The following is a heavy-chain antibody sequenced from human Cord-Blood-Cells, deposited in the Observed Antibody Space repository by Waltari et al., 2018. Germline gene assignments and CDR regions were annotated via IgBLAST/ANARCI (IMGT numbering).Heavy chain of an antibody. CDR3: ARGRRGGSYFDY. Sequence: QVQLQDSGPGLVKPSGTLSPTSAVSGGSISSSNWWSWVRQPPGKGLEWIGQVSHRGSTNHNPSLKIRLTISVYKSKNQFSLRLSSVTAADTAVYYCARGRRGGSYFDYWGQGTLVTVSS. J-gene: IGHJ4*02. V-gene: IGHV4-4*02. D-gene: IGHD1-26*01. CDR2: VSHRGST. CDR1: GGSISSSNW.